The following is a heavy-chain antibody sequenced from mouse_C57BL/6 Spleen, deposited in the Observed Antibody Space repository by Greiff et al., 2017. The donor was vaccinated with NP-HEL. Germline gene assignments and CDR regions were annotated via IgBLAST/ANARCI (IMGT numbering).Heavy chain of an antibody. CDR2: IDPSDSET. J-gene: IGHJ2*01. CDR3: ASIEYDGGNYVDY. Sequence: QVQLQQPGAELVRPGSSVKLSCKASGYTFTSYWMHWVKQRPIQGLEWIGNIDPSDSETHYNQKFKDKATLTVDKSSSTAYMQLSRLASEDSAVYDCASIEYDGGNYVDYWGQGTTLTVSS. V-gene: IGHV1-52*01. D-gene: IGHD2-4*01. CDR1: GYTFTSYW.